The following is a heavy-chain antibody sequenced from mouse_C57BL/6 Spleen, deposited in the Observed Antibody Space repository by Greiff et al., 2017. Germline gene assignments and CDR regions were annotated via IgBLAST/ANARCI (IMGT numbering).Heavy chain of an antibody. CDR1: GYTFTSYW. V-gene: IGHV1-55*01. D-gene: IGHD1-1*01. Sequence: QVQLQQPGAELVKPGASVKMSCKASGYTFTSYWITWVKQRPGQGLEWIGDIYPGSGSTNYNEKFKSKATLTVDTSSSTAYMQLSSLTSEDSAVYYCARSLYYGSSYYAMDYWGQGTSVTVSS. J-gene: IGHJ4*01. CDR3: ARSLYYGSSYYAMDY. CDR2: IYPGSGST.